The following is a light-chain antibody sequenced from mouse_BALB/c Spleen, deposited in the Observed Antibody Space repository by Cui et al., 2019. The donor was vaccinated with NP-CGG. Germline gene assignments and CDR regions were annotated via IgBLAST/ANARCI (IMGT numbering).Light chain of an antibody. V-gene: IGLV1*01. Sequence: AVVTQESALTTSPGETVPLTCRSSTGAVTTSNYANWVQEKPDHLFTGLIGGTNNRTPGVPARFSGSLIGDKAALTITGAQTEDEAKYFCALWYSNHWVFGGGTKLTVL. CDR2: GTN. CDR1: TGAVTTSNY. J-gene: IGLJ1*01. CDR3: ALWYSNHWV.